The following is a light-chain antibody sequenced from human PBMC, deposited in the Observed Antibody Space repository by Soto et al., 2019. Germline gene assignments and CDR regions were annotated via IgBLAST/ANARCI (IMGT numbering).Light chain of an antibody. CDR3: QQYGSSPRT. CDR1: QSVSSSY. V-gene: IGKV3-20*01. Sequence: ENVLTQSPGTLSLSPGERATLSCRASQSVSSSYLAWYQQKPGQAPRLLIYGASSRATGIPDRFSGRGSGTDFTLTISRLEPEDFAVYYCQQYGSSPRTFGQGTKVEIK. J-gene: IGKJ1*01. CDR2: GAS.